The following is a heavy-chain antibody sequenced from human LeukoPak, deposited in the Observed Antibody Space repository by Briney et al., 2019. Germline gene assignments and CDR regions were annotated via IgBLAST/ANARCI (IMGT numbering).Heavy chain of an antibody. CDR1: GYTFTRYG. J-gene: IGHJ4*02. Sequence: GASVKVSCKASGYTFTRYGISWVRQAPGQGLEWMGWISAYNGNTNYAQNLQGRVMMTTDTSTSTAYMELRSLRSDDTAVYYCARDGLSKGVAGTFDYWGQGTLVTVSS. CDR3: ARDGLSKGVAGTFDY. CDR2: ISAYNGNT. V-gene: IGHV1-18*01. D-gene: IGHD6-19*01.